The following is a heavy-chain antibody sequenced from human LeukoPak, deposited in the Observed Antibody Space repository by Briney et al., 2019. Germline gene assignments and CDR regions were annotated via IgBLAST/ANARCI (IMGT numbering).Heavy chain of an antibody. Sequence: SQTLSLTCTVSGGSISSGSYYWGWIRQPAGKGLEWIGRIYTSGSTNYNPSLKSRVSISVDTSKNQFSLKLSSVTAADTAVYYCARGRGSGHVLLPFDYWGQGTLVTVSS. D-gene: IGHD6-19*01. CDR2: IYTSGST. CDR3: ARGRGSGHVLLPFDY. CDR1: GGSISSGSYY. V-gene: IGHV4-61*02. J-gene: IGHJ4*02.